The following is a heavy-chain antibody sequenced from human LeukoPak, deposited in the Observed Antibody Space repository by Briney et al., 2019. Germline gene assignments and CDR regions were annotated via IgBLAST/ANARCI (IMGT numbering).Heavy chain of an antibody. Sequence: GGSLRLSCEASGFTFSSYSMNWVRQAPGKGLEWVSSISSSSSYIYYADSVKGRFTISRDNAKNSLYLQMNSLRAEDTAVYYCARDAVIRDYDILTGYYIDWFDPWGQGTLVTVSS. CDR3: ARDAVIRDYDILTGYYIDWFDP. J-gene: IGHJ5*02. CDR2: ISSSSSYI. CDR1: GFTFSSYS. V-gene: IGHV3-21*01. D-gene: IGHD3-9*01.